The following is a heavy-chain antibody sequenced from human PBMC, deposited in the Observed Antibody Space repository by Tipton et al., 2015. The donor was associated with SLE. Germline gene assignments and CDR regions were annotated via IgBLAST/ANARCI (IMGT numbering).Heavy chain of an antibody. D-gene: IGHD1-1*01. CDR2: VYYTGST. CDR1: GGAISSSNYY. V-gene: IGHV4-39*07. Sequence: TLSLTCTVSGGAISSSNYYWGWVRQPPGKGLEWIGTVYYTGSTDYNPSLKSRVTISVDTSKNQFSLRLSSVTAADTAVYYCARVAPTEVFDYWGQGTLVTVSS. J-gene: IGHJ4*02. CDR3: ARVAPTEVFDY.